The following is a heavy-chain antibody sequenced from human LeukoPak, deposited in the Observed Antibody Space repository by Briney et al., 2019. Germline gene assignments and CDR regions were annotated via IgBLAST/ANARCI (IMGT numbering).Heavy chain of an antibody. CDR1: GFSFSNCS. Sequence: PGGSLRLSCAASGFSFSNCSMNWVRQAPGKGLEWVSSISSSSTYINYADSVKGRFTISRDNSKNTLYLQMNSLRAEDTAVYYCAKEGADYYDSSGYYLPDYWGQGTRVTVSS. CDR3: AKEGADYYDSSGYYLPDY. CDR2: ISSSSTYI. V-gene: IGHV3-21*04. D-gene: IGHD3-22*01. J-gene: IGHJ4*02.